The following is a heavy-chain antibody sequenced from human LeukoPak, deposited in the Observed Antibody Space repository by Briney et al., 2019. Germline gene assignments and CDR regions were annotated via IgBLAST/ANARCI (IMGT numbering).Heavy chain of an antibody. D-gene: IGHD6-19*01. CDR1: GVGFSGYY. Sequence: SETLSLTCAVYGVGFSGYYWSGIRQPPGKGLEWIGEINHSGSTNYNPSLKSRVTISVDTSKNQFSLKLSSVTATDTAVYYCARGRRPPPKSIAVAGKNAFDIWGQGTMVTVSS. V-gene: IGHV4-34*01. CDR2: INHSGST. CDR3: ARGRRPPPKSIAVAGKNAFDI. J-gene: IGHJ3*02.